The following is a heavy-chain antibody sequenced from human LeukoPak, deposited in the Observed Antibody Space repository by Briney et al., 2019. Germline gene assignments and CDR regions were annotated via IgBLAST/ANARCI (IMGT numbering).Heavy chain of an antibody. CDR2: ISSSGSTI. V-gene: IGHV3-48*03. Sequence: GGSLRLSCAASGFTFSSYEMNWVRQAPGKGLEWVSYISSSGSTIYYADSVKGRFTISRDNAKNSLYLQMNSLRAEDTAVYYCARESMVRGVIHWFDPWGQGTLVTVSS. J-gene: IGHJ5*02. CDR1: GFTFSSYE. D-gene: IGHD3-10*01. CDR3: ARESMVRGVIHWFDP.